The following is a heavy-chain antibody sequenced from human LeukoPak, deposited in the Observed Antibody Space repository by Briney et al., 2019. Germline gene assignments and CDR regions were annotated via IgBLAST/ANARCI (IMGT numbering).Heavy chain of an antibody. V-gene: IGHV4-61*01. D-gene: IGHD6-13*01. CDR3: ARDGGYPLGAFDI. J-gene: IGHJ3*02. CDR2: IYYHGST. CDR1: GDPISGYSNYK. Sequence: PSETLSLTCSVSGDPISGYSNYKWTWIRQPPGKGLEWIGYIYYHGSTNYNPSLQSRVTFSVDTSKNQFSLKLTSVTAADTAVYYCARDGGYPLGAFDIWGLGTLVTVSS.